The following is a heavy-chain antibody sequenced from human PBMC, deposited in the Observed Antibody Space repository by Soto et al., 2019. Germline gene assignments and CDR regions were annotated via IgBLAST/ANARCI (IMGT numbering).Heavy chain of an antibody. CDR1: GFTFSSYW. V-gene: IGHV3-74*01. Sequence: GGSLRLSCAASGFTFSSYWMHWVRQAPGKGLVWVSRINSDGSSTSYADSVKGRFTISRDNAKNTLYLQMNSLRAEDTAVYYCASLGGYDLYYYMDVWGKGTTVTVSS. J-gene: IGHJ6*03. CDR3: ASLGGYDLYYYMDV. D-gene: IGHD5-12*01. CDR2: INSDGSST.